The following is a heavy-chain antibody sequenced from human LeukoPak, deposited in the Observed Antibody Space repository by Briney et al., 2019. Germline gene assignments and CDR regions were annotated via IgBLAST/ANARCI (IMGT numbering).Heavy chain of an antibody. CDR3: ARFNRAIAAAGLGWFDP. D-gene: IGHD6-13*01. V-gene: IGHV4-4*07. Sequence: PSETLSLTCTVSGGFISSYYWSWIRQPAGKGLEWIGRIYTSGSTNYNPSLKSRVTMSVDTSKNQFSLKLSSVTAADTAVYYCARFNRAIAAAGLGWFDPWGQGTLVTVSS. J-gene: IGHJ5*02. CDR2: IYTSGST. CDR1: GGFISSYY.